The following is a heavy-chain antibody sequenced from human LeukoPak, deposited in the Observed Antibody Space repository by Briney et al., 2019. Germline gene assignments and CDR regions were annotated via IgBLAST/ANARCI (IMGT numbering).Heavy chain of an antibody. CDR1: GATFGSHS. V-gene: IGHV1-69*13. CDR3: ARAGVWFESYYMDV. Sequence: SVKVSCKASGATFGSHSISWVRQAPGQGLEWMGGIVPMFGTDVYAQRFQGRVTVTADESTTTAYMELISLTSEDTAMYYCARAGVWFESYYMDVWGKRTTVTVSS. CDR2: IVPMFGTD. D-gene: IGHD3-10*01. J-gene: IGHJ6*03.